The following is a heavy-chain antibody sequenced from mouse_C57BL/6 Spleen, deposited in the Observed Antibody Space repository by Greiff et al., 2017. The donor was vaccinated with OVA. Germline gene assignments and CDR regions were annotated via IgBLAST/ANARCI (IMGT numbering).Heavy chain of an antibody. D-gene: IGHD1-1*01. J-gene: IGHJ4*01. CDR2: ISSGSSTI. CDR3: ARVYYYGSSYVYAMDY. Sequence: EVQLVESGGGLVKPGGSLKLSCAASGFTFSDYGMHWVRQAPEKGLEWVAYISSGSSTIYYADTVKGRFTISRDNAKNTLFLQMTSLRSEDTAMYYGARVYYYGSSYVYAMDYWGQGTSVTVSS. V-gene: IGHV5-17*01. CDR1: GFTFSDYG.